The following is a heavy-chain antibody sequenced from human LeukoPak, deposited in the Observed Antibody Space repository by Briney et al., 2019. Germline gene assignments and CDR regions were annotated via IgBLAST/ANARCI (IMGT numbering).Heavy chain of an antibody. Sequence: GGSLRLSCAASGFTFGRYGVSWVRQAPGKGLEWVSFITPNADSTSYADSVEGRFTISRDNPRNTLYMQMNSLRDEDTALYYCAIMHGYYDGSGYWVQWGQGTLVTVSS. CDR1: GFTFGRYG. V-gene: IGHV3-23*01. CDR2: ITPNADST. CDR3: AIMHGYYDGSGYWVQ. J-gene: IGHJ1*01. D-gene: IGHD3-22*01.